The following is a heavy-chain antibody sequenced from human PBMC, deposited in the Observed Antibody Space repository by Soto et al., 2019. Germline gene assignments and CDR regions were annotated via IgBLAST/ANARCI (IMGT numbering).Heavy chain of an antibody. V-gene: IGHV5-51*03. CDR3: ARPGRFCSGDTCKAQQYFEL. D-gene: IGHD2-15*01. Sequence: EVQLVQSGAEVKKPGESLMISCKGSGYSFNYYWIGWVRQMPGRGLEWMGVIYPGDSDTTYSPSFQGQVTLSVDKSINTAYLQWGSQKASDTAMYYCARPGRFCSGDTCKAQQYFELWGQGTLVTVSS. CDR1: GYSFNYYW. J-gene: IGHJ1*01. CDR2: IYPGDSDT.